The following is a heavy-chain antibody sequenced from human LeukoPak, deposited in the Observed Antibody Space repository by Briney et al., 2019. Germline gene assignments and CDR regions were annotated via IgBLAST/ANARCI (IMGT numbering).Heavy chain of an antibody. CDR3: GRGGGVPLEI. V-gene: IGHV3-20*01. CDR2: INWNGGST. J-gene: IGHJ2*01. D-gene: IGHD3-16*01. Sequence: PGGSLRLSCEASGCSFDDYGMSWGRQAPGKGLEWVSGINWNGGSTGYADSVKGRFTISRDNAKNSLYLQMNSLRAENTDLYHCGRGGGVPLEIWGRGPLVTVS. CDR1: GCSFDDYG.